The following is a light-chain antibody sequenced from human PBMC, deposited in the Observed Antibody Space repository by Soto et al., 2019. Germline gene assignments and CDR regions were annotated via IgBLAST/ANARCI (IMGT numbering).Light chain of an antibody. CDR1: QDINNY. CDR2: GAS. Sequence: DIQMTQSPSSLSASVGDRVTITCQASQDINNYLNWYQQKTGKAPKLLIYGASNLETGVPSRFSGSGYGTHFTFTITSLQPEDFATYYCQQYDSLAQCTFGGGTKVEIE. V-gene: IGKV1-33*01. CDR3: QQYDSLAQCT. J-gene: IGKJ4*01.